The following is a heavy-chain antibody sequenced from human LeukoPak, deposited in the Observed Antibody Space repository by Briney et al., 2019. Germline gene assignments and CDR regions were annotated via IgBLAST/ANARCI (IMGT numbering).Heavy chain of an antibody. CDR2: IYYSGST. V-gene: IGHV4-30-4*08. J-gene: IGHJ5*02. CDR1: GGSISSGDYY. Sequence: SQTLSLTCTVSGGSISSGDYYWSWIRQPPGKGLEWIGYIYYSGSTYYNPSLKSRVTISVDTSKNQFSLKLSAVTAPDTAVYYCARVGDYYDSSGYRDRPWGQGTMVTVSS. D-gene: IGHD3-22*01. CDR3: ARVGDYYDSSGYRDRP.